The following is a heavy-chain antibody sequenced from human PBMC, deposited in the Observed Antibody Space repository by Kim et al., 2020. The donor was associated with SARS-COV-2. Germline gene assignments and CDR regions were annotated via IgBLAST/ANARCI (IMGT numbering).Heavy chain of an antibody. D-gene: IGHD6-13*01. CDR1: GFTFSSYA. J-gene: IGHJ5*02. V-gene: IGHV3-23*01. CDR3: AINNRIAAAGFDA. Sequence: GGSLRLSCAASGFTFSSYAMSWVRQAPGKGLEWVSAISGSGGGTYYADSVKGRFTISRDNSKNTLYLQMNSLRAEDTAVYYCAINNRIAAAGFDAWGQGTLVTVSS. CDR2: ISGSGGGT.